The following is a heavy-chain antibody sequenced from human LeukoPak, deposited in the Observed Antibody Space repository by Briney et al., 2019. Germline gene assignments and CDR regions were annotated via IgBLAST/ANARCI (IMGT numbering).Heavy chain of an antibody. CDR3: AKGPDYGDYYYYYMDV. CDR2: ISYDGSNK. V-gene: IGHV3-33*05. D-gene: IGHD4-17*01. Sequence: GGSLRLSCAASGFTFSSYGMHWVRQAPGKGLEWVAVISYDGSNKHYADSVKGRFTISRDNSKNTLYLQMNSLRAEDTAVYYCAKGPDYGDYYYYYMDVWGKGTTVTVSS. CDR1: GFTFSSYG. J-gene: IGHJ6*03.